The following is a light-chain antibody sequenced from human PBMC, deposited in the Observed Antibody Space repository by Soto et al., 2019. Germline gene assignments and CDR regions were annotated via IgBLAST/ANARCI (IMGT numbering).Light chain of an antibody. CDR1: SSDVGGYNY. V-gene: IGLV2-14*01. J-gene: IGLJ3*02. CDR3: SSYTSSSTLV. CDR2: EVS. Sequence: QSALTQPASVSGSPGQSITISCTGTSSDVGGYNYVSWYQQHPGKAPKLMIYEVSNRPSGVSNRFSGSKSGNTASLTISGRQAEDEADYYCSSYTSSSTLVFGGGTKPTVL.